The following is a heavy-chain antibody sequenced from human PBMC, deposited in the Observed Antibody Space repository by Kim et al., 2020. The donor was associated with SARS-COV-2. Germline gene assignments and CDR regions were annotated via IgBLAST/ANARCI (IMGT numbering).Heavy chain of an antibody. CDR3: ARHRPPLRYFDWTHYYYGMDV. Sequence: GESLKISCKGSGYSFTSYWISWVRQMPGKGLEWMGRIDPSDSYTNYSPSFQGHVTISADKSISTAYLQWSSLKASDTAMYYCARHRPPLRYFDWTHYYYGMDVWGQGTTVTVSS. V-gene: IGHV5-10-1*01. CDR1: GYSFTSYW. J-gene: IGHJ6*02. CDR2: IDPSDSYT. D-gene: IGHD3-9*01.